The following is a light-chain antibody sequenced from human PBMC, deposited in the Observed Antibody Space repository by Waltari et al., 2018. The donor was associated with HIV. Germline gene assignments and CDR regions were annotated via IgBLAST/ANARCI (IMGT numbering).Light chain of an antibody. CDR2: LGS. CDR3: MQALQTPIT. J-gene: IGKJ5*01. V-gene: IGKV2-28*01. Sequence: DIVMTQSPLSLPVTTGEPASISCRSSQSPLHSNGYNYLDWYLQKPGQSPQLLIYLGSNRASGVPDRFSGSGSGTDFTLKISRVEAEDVGVYYCMQALQTPITFGQGTRLEIK. CDR1: QSPLHSNGYNY.